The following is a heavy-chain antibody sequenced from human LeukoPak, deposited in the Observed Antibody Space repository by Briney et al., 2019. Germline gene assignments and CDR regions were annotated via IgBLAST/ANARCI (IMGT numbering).Heavy chain of an antibody. V-gene: IGHV1-46*01. D-gene: IGHD5-24*01. Sequence: ASVKVSCKASGYTFTSYYMHWVRQAPGQGLEWMGIINPNGGSTTYAQKFQGRVTMTRDTSTSTVYMDLSSLRSEDTAVYYCARRSRDGYNLDYWGQGTLVTVSS. CDR3: ARRSRDGYNLDY. CDR1: GYTFTSYY. CDR2: INPNGGST. J-gene: IGHJ4*02.